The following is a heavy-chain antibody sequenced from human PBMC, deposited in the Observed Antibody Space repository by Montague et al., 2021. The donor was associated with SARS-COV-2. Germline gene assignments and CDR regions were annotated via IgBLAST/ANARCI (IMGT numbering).Heavy chain of an antibody. D-gene: IGHD1-7*01. CDR1: GGSISSYY. V-gene: IGHV4-59*01. CDR2: IYYSGST. Sequence: SETLSLTCTVSGGSISSYYWSWIRQPPGKGLEWIGYIYYSGSTNYNPSLKSRVTISVDTSKNQFSLKLSSVTAADTDVDYCARASGYNWNYGYNWFDPWGQGTLATVSS. CDR3: ARASGYNWNYGYNWFDP. J-gene: IGHJ5*02.